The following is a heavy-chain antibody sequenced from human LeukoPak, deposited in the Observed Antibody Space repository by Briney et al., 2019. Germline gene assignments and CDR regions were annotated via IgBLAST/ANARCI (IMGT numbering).Heavy chain of an antibody. V-gene: IGHV4-61*02. CDR2: IYTSGGT. Sequence: SQTLSLTCTVSGGSISSGSYYWSWIRQPAGKGLEWIGRIYTSGGTNYNPSLKSRVTISVDTSKNQFSLNLRSVTAADTAVYYCARDSIAAPYSGYWGQGTLVTVSS. J-gene: IGHJ4*02. D-gene: IGHD6-6*01. CDR3: ARDSIAAPYSGY. CDR1: GGSISSGSYY.